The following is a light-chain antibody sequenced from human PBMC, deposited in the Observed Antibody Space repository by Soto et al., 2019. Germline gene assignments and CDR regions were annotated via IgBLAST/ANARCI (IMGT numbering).Light chain of an antibody. V-gene: IGKV3-11*01. Sequence: EIVLTQSPATLSLSPGERATLSCRASQSVSSYLACYHQKPGQSPRRLHYDASNRATGIPARVSGSGSGTDFTLTISSLEPEDFAVYYCQQRSNWPPITFGQGTRLEIK. J-gene: IGKJ5*01. CDR1: QSVSSY. CDR2: DAS. CDR3: QQRSNWPPIT.